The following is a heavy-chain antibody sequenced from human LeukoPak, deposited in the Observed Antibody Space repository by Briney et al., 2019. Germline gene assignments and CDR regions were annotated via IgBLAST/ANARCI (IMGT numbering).Heavy chain of an antibody. CDR3: ARDRGYNQYDY. J-gene: IGHJ4*02. CDR2: IKNDGGST. V-gene: IGHV3-74*01. Sequence: PGGSLRLSCAASGFTFSNHWMHWVRQAPGKGLLWVSRIKNDGGSTADADSVKGRFTISRDNAKNTLYLQMNSLRAEDTAVYYCARDRGYNQYDYWGQGALVTVSS. CDR1: GFTFSNHW. D-gene: IGHD5-24*01.